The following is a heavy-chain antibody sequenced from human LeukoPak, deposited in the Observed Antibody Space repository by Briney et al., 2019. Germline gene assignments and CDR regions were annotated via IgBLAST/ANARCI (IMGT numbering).Heavy chain of an antibody. J-gene: IGHJ6*02. CDR3: ARAKGLRYFDWFYGMDV. Sequence: GGSLRLSCAASGFTFSSYSMNWVRQAPGRGLEWVSSISSSSSYIYYADSVKGRFTISRGNAKNSLYLQMNSLRAEDTAVYYCARAKGLRYFDWFYGMDVWGQGTTVTVSS. CDR1: GFTFSSYS. CDR2: ISSSSSYI. D-gene: IGHD3-9*01. V-gene: IGHV3-21*01.